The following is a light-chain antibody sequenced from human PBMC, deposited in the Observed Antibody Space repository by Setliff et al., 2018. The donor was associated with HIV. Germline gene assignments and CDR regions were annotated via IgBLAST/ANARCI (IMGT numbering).Light chain of an antibody. CDR3: QSGDSSATVV. V-gene: IGLV3-25*03. CDR2: KDT. J-gene: IGLJ2*01. CDR1: ALAKQF. Sequence: SYELTQPPSVSVSPGQTARITCSADALAKQFTSWYQQRPGQAPDLVIYKDTKRPSGIPERFSGSSSGATVTLTISGVQAEDEADYYCQSGDSSATVVFGGGTK.